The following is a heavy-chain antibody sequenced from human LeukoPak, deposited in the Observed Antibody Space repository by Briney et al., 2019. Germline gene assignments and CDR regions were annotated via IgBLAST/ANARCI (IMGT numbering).Heavy chain of an antibody. Sequence: GGSLRLSCAAFGFTFSRYWMNWVRQAPGKGLEWVATIKQDGSQKYYVDSVRGRFTISRDNAKKSLYLQMNSLRAEDTAVYYCARDLPYHQGFDPWGQGTLVTVSS. V-gene: IGHV3-7*05. D-gene: IGHD1-14*01. CDR1: GFTFSRYW. J-gene: IGHJ5*02. CDR2: IKQDGSQK. CDR3: ARDLPYHQGFDP.